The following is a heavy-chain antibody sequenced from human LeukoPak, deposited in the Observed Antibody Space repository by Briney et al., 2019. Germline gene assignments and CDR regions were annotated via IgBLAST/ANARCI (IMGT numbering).Heavy chain of an antibody. Sequence: QPGGSLRLSCVASGFTFSNYWMGWVRQAPGKGLEWVANIKQDGSEKFYVDSVKGRFTISRDNAKNSLYLQMNSLRVEDTAVYYCTRDGSGWSNYWGQGTPVTVSS. D-gene: IGHD6-19*01. V-gene: IGHV3-7*01. CDR3: TRDGSGWSNY. J-gene: IGHJ4*02. CDR1: GFTFSNYW. CDR2: IKQDGSEK.